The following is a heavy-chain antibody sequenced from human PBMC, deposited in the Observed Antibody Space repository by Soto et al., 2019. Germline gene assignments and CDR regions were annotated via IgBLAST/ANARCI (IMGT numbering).Heavy chain of an antibody. Sequence: QVQLVQSGAEVRKPGSSVKVSCEASGGSFNNYVISWLRQAPGQGLEWMGGIIPNYEAANYAQKFRGRLTITADKATNTAYMELNSLRPEDTATYYCARDWNAGSLYGAFDIWGQGPTVIVS. J-gene: IGHJ3*02. CDR3: ARDWNAGSLYGAFDI. CDR1: GGSFNNYV. V-gene: IGHV1-69*06. D-gene: IGHD2-2*02. CDR2: IIPNYEAA.